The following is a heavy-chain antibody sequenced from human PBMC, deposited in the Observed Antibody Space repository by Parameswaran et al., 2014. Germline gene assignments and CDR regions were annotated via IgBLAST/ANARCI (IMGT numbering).Heavy chain of an antibody. CDR3: ILEWLLYRGIDAFDI. CDR1: GYTFTSYG. CDR2: ISAYNGNT. D-gene: IGHD3-3*01. V-gene: IGHV1-18*01. J-gene: IGHJ3*02. Sequence: ASVKVSCKASGYTFTSYGISWVRQAPGQGLEWMGWISAYNGNTNYAQKLQGRVTMTTDTSTSTAYMELRSLRSDDTAVYYCILEWLLYRGIDAFDIWGQGTMVTVSS.